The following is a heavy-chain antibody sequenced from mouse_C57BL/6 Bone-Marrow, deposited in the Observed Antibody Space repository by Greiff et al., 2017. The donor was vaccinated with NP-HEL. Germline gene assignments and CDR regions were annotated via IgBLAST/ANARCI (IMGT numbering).Heavy chain of an antibody. CDR3: ARDDTAVEDRAYDAMDY. CDR2: ISNGGSYT. Sequence: EVKLVESGGDLVKPGGSLKLSCAASGFTFSSYAMSWVRQTPDKRLEWVATISNGGSYTYYPDSVKGRFTISRDNAKNTLYLQMSSLKSEDTAMFYFARDDTAVEDRAYDAMDYWGQGTSVTVSS. V-gene: IGHV5-6*01. CDR1: GFTFSSYA. D-gene: IGHD1-1*01. J-gene: IGHJ4*01.